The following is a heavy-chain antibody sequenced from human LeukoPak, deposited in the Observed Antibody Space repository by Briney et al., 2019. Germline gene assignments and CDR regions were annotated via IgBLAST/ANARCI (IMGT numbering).Heavy chain of an antibody. CDR3: ARESSVSGWYIY. J-gene: IGHJ4*02. D-gene: IGHD6-19*01. CDR1: GFTVSNSF. Sequence: PGGSLRLSCAASGFTVSNSFMGWVRQAPGTGLEWVSGIYAGGTTYYADSVQGRFTISRHNSENTQYLQMNSLRPEDTAVYYCARESSVSGWYIYWGQGTLVTVS. CDR2: IYAGGTT. V-gene: IGHV3-53*04.